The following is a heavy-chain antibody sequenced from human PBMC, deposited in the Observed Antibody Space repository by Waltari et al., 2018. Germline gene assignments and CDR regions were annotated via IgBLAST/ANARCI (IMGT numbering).Heavy chain of an antibody. D-gene: IGHD1-26*01. J-gene: IGHJ6*03. V-gene: IGHV3-15*01. CDR3: TTVRERTSAFMDV. CDR1: GFTFIKAW. Sequence: EVQLVESGGGLVTPGGSLRLSCEASGFTFIKAWMSWVRQAPGKGLEWVGRIKSNTDGGKIDYAAPVKGRFTISRDDSKNTLYLEMNSLKTDDTAVYYCTTVRERTSAFMDVWGKGTTVTVSS. CDR2: IKSNTDGGKI.